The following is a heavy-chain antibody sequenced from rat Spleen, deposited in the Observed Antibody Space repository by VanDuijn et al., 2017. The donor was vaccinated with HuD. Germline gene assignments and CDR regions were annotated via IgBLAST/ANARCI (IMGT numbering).Heavy chain of an antibody. CDR3: AKDQGTTAGFDY. CDR1: GFTFSSYW. J-gene: IGHJ2*01. D-gene: IGHD1-10*01. Sequence: EVQLVETGGGLVQPGRSLKLSCVASGFTFSSYWMYWIRQAPGKGLEWVSSINTDGGSTYYPDSVKGRFTISRDNAENTVYLQMNSLRSEDTATYYCAKDQGTTAGFDYWGQGVMVTVSS. V-gene: IGHV5-58*01. CDR2: INTDGGST.